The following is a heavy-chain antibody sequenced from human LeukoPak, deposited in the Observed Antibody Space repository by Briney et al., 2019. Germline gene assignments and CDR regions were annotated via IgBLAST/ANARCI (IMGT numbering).Heavy chain of an antibody. V-gene: IGHV4-59*01. J-gene: IGHJ3*02. CDR2: IYYSGGT. CDR3: ARVRSYYDAFDI. Sequence: SETLSLTCTVSGGSISSYYWSWIRQPPGKGLEWIGYIYYSGGTNYNPSLKSRVTISVDTSKNQFSLKLSSVTAADTAVYYCARVRSYYDAFDIWGQGTMVTVSS. CDR1: GGSISSYY. D-gene: IGHD1-26*01.